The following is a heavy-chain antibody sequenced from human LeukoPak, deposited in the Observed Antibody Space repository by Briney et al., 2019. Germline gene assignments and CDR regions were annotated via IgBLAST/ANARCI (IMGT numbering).Heavy chain of an antibody. CDR2: IFYSGNT. CDR3: ARLAAISGSDYPDD. J-gene: IGHJ4*02. D-gene: IGHD1-26*01. V-gene: IGHV4-59*08. CDR1: GVSISSYY. Sequence: PSETLSLTCTVSGVSISSYYWSWIGQPPGKGLEWIGYIFYSGNTIYNPSHRSRVTISADTSKNHFSLRLRSVTAADTAVYYCARLAAISGSDYPDDWGQGTLVTVSS.